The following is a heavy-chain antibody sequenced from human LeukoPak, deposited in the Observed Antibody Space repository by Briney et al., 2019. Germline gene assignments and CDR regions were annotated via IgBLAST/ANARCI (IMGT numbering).Heavy chain of an antibody. V-gene: IGHV3-23*01. J-gene: IGHJ4*02. CDR3: AKEGTAMVIGEFDY. CDR1: GFTFRSYA. CDR2: ISDSGGST. D-gene: IGHD5-18*01. Sequence: GGSLRLSCAASGFTFRSYAMSWVRQAPGKGLEWVSAISDSGGSTYYADSVKGRFTISRDNSKNTLYLQMNSLRAEDTAVYYCAKEGTAMVIGEFDYWGQGTLVTVSS.